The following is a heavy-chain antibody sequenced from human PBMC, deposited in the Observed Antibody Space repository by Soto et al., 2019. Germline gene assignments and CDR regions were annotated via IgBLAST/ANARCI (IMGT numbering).Heavy chain of an antibody. Sequence: ASVKVSCKVSGYTLTELSMHWVRQAPGKGLEWMGGFDPEDGETSYAQKFQGRVTMTKDTSTNTVYMELSSLRSEDTAVYYCASGYCSGGSCDPGYYFDYWGQGTLVTVSS. J-gene: IGHJ4*02. CDR2: FDPEDGET. CDR3: ASGYCSGGSCDPGYYFDY. CDR1: GYTLTELS. D-gene: IGHD2-15*01. V-gene: IGHV1-24*01.